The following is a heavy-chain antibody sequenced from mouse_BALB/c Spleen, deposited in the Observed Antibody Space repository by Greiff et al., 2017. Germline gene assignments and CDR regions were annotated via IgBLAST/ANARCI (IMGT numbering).Heavy chain of an antibody. V-gene: IGHV14-3*02. J-gene: IGHJ1*01. CDR3: ARKRYYGSSGYFDV. CDR1: GFNIKDTY. Sequence: VHVKQSGAELVKPGASVKLSCTASGFNIKDTYMHWVKQRPEQGLEWIGRIDPANGNTKYDPKFQGKATITADTSSNTAYLQLSSLTSEDTAVYYCARKRYYGSSGYFDVWGAGTTVTVSS. D-gene: IGHD1-1*01. CDR2: IDPANGNT.